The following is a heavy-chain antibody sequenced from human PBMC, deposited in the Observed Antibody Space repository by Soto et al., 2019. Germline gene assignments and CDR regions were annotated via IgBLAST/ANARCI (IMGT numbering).Heavy chain of an antibody. CDR3: ERDKITGLFDY. D-gene: IGHD2-8*02. CDR1: GGSFSGYY. CDR2: INHSGST. Sequence: QVQLQQWGAGLLKPSETLSLTCAVYGGSFSGYYWTWIRQPPGTGLEWIGEINHSGSTNYNPSLKRLVTVSVDPSTNQFSLKRTSVTAADTAVYYCERDKITGLFDYWGQGTLVTVSS. V-gene: IGHV4-34*01. J-gene: IGHJ4*02.